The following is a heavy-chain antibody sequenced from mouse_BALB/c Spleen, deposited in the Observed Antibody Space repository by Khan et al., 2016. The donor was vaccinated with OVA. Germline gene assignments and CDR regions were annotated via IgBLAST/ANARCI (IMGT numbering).Heavy chain of an antibody. CDR3: SRSEYYRSFAY. V-gene: IGHV9-3-1*01. CDR1: GYTFTNYG. CDR2: INTYSGEP. J-gene: IGHJ3*01. Sequence: QIQLVQSGPELKKPGETVKISCKASGYTFTNYGMDWVKQAPGKGLKWMGWINTYSGEPTYPDDFKGRFAFSLETSASTAYLQINNLKDEDTATFVGSRSEYYRSFAYWGQGTLVTVSA. D-gene: IGHD2-14*01.